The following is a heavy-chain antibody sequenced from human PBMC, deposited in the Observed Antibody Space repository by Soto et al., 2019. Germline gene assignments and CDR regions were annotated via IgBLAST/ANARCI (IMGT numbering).Heavy chain of an antibody. D-gene: IGHD2-8*01. CDR2: INPSGGST. CDR3: ARGGEGGDIVLMVYATYFDH. Sequence: ASVKVSCKASGYTFTSYYMHWVRQAPGQGLEWMGIINPSGGSTSYAQKFQGRVTMTRDTSTSTVYMELSSLRSEDTAVYYCARGGEGGDIVLMVYATYFDHWGQGTLVTVSS. V-gene: IGHV1-46*03. CDR1: GYTFTSYY. J-gene: IGHJ4*02.